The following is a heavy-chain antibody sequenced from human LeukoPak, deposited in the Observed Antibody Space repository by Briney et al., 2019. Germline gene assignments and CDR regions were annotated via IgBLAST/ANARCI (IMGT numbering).Heavy chain of an antibody. CDR2: INHSGST. V-gene: IGHV4-39*07. D-gene: IGHD3-16*01. CDR3: ARATSLIPGSPGFDY. CDR1: GGSISSGGYY. J-gene: IGHJ4*02. Sequence: SETLSLTCTVSGGSISSGGYYWSWIRQPPGKGLEWIGEINHSGSTNYNPSLKSRVTISVDTSKNQFSLKLSSVTAADTAVYYCARATSLIPGSPGFDYWGQGTLVTVSS.